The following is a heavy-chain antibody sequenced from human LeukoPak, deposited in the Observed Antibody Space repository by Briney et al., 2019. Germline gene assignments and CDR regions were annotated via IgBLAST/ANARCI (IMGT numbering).Heavy chain of an antibody. CDR1: GGSISITRSY. Sequence: SETLSLTCTVSGGSISITRSYWGWIRQPPGKGLEWIGTIYYSGTTYYNPSLKSRVTMSVDTSKNQFSLKLSSVTAADMAVYYCARVLSSIAARLRNYGMDVWGQGTTVTVSS. CDR2: IYYSGTT. D-gene: IGHD6-6*01. J-gene: IGHJ6*02. V-gene: IGHV4-39*01. CDR3: ARVLSSIAARLRNYGMDV.